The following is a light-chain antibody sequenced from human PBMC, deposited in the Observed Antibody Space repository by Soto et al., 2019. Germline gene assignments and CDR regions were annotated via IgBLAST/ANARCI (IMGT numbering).Light chain of an antibody. CDR2: AAS. CDR3: QQYYSYPRT. V-gene: IGKV1-8*01. Sequence: AIRVTEPPSSLSASTGARVTIPCRASQGISSYLAWYQQKPGKAPKLLIYAASTLQSGVPSRFSGSGSGTDFTLTISCLQSEDFATYYCQQYYSYPRTFGQGTKVDIK. CDR1: QGISSY. J-gene: IGKJ1*01.